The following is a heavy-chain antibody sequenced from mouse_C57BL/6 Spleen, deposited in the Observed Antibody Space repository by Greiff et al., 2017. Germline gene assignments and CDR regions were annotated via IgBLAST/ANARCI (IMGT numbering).Heavy chain of an antibody. D-gene: IGHD2-5*01. J-gene: IGHJ4*01. CDR2: INPNNGTT. CDR1: GYSFTDYN. Sequence: EVQLQQSGPELVKPGASVKISCKASGYSFTDYNMNWVKQSNGKSLEWIGVINPNNGTTSYNQKFKGKATLTVDQSSSTAYMQLNSLTSEDSAVYYCARKAYYSNYDAMDYWGQGTSVTVSS. V-gene: IGHV1-39*01. CDR3: ARKAYYSNYDAMDY.